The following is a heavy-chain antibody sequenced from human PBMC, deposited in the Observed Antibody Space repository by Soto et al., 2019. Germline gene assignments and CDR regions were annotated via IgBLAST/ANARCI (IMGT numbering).Heavy chain of an antibody. CDR1: GGSISSYY. J-gene: IGHJ4*02. D-gene: IGHD2-21*01. Sequence: QVQLQESGPGLVKPSETLSLTCTVSGGSISSYYWSWIRQPPGKGLEWIGYIYYSGSTNYNPSLTSRVTISVDTSKNQFSLKLSSVTAADTAVYYCASYRGSGTFDYWGQGTLVTVSS. V-gene: IGHV4-59*01. CDR2: IYYSGST. CDR3: ASYRGSGTFDY.